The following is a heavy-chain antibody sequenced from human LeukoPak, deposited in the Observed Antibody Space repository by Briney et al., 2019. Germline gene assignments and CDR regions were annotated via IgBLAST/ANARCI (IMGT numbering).Heavy chain of an antibody. V-gene: IGHV1-2*02. J-gene: IGHJ4*02. CDR1: GYTFTGYY. D-gene: IGHD3-10*01. CDR2: INPNSGGT. Sequence: GASVKVSCKASGYTFTGYYIHWVRQAPGQGLEWMGGINPNSGGTNFAQKFQGRVTMTRDTSISAAYMELSWLRSDDTAVYYCARDFQKYYYGSGINYWGQGTLVTVSS. CDR3: ARDFQKYYYGSGINY.